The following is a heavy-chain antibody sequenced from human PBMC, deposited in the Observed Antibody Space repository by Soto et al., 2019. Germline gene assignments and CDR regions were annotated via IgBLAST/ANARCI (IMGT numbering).Heavy chain of an antibody. J-gene: IGHJ4*02. V-gene: IGHV4-59*01. D-gene: IGHD6-19*01. CDR1: GGSISSYY. CDR3: ARFAVAGTVFDC. CDR2: IYYSGST. Sequence: QVQLQESGPGLVKPSETLSLTCTVSGGSISSYYWSWIRQPPGKGLEWIGYIYYSGSTNYHPSLNSRVTISVDTSKNQFSLKLSSVTAADTAVYYCARFAVAGTVFDCWGQGTLVTVSS.